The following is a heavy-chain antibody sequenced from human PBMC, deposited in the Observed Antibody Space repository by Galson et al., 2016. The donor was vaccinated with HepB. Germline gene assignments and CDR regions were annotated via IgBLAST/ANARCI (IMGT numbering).Heavy chain of an antibody. Sequence: SLRLSCAASGFTFSNFGLHWVRQAPGKGLEWVAVIYFDGMNKYYTDSVKGRFTISRDNSKNTLYLQMNSLRAEDTAVYYCAKETGDRWFFDIWGRGTLVTVSS. D-gene: IGHD7-27*01. J-gene: IGHJ2*01. V-gene: IGHV3-33*06. CDR1: GFTFSNFG. CDR3: AKETGDRWFFDI. CDR2: IYFDGMNK.